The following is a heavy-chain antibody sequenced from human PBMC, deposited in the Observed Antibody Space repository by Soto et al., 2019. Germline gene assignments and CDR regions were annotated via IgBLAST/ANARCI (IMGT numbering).Heavy chain of an antibody. Sequence: SVKVSCKASGGTFSSYTISWVRQAPGQGLEWMGRIIPILGIANYAQKFQGRVTITADKSTSTAYMELSSLRSEDTAVYYCARDPPDYKNYYDSSGAIDYWGQGTLVTVSS. J-gene: IGHJ4*02. D-gene: IGHD3-22*01. V-gene: IGHV1-69*04. CDR2: IIPILGIA. CDR1: GGTFSSYT. CDR3: ARDPPDYKNYYDSSGAIDY.